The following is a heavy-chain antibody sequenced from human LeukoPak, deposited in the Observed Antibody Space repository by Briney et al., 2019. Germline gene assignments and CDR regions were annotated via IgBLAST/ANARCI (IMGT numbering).Heavy chain of an antibody. V-gene: IGHV3-23*01. CDR2: ISGSGGST. Sequence: GGSLRLSCAASGFTFSSYAMSWVRQAPGKGLEWVPAISGSGGSTYYADSVKGRFTISRDNSKNTLYLQMNSLRAEDTAVYYCANLAPVPYCSSTSCPIYYYYYYGMDVWGQGTTVTVSS. CDR3: ANLAPVPYCSSTSCPIYYYYYYGMDV. J-gene: IGHJ6*02. D-gene: IGHD2-2*01. CDR1: GFTFSSYA.